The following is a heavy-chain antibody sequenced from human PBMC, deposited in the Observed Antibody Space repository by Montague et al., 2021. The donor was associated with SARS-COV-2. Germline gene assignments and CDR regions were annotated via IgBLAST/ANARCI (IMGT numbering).Heavy chain of an antibody. CDR2: MYYSGST. CDR1: GGSISSSNYY. V-gene: IGHV4-39*07. Sequence: SETLSLTCTVPGGSISSSNYYWGWIHQPPGKGLEWIGNMYYSGSTYYNPSLKSRVTISIDTSKNQFSLKLSSVTAADTAVYYCARDDIVLQGVTKGMDVWGQGTTVTVSS. J-gene: IGHJ6*02. D-gene: IGHD3-10*01. CDR3: ARDDIVLQGVTKGMDV.